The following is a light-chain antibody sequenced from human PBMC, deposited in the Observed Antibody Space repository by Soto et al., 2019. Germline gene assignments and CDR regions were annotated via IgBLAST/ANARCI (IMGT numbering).Light chain of an antibody. V-gene: IGKV3-11*01. J-gene: IGKJ5*01. CDR3: QQRSDWPLT. CDR2: DVS. Sequence: EIVLTQSPGTLSLSPGERATLSCRASQSVTSYLAWYQQKPGQAPRLLIYDVSNRASGIPARFSGSGSETDFTLTISSLEPEDFAVYYCQQRSDWPLTFAQRTRLEI. CDR1: QSVTSY.